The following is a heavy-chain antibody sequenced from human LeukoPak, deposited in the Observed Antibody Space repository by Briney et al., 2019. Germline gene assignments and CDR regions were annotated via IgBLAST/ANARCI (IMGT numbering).Heavy chain of an antibody. CDR3: AIDSSGYYYYFDY. CDR1: GYSFTSYW. CDR2: IYPGDSDT. Sequence: GESLKISCKGSGYSFTSYWIGWVRQMPGKGLEWMGIIYPGDSDTRYNPSFQGQVTISADKSISTAYLQWSSLKASDTAMYYCAIDSSGYYYYFDYWGQGTLVTVSS. D-gene: IGHD3-22*01. J-gene: IGHJ4*02. V-gene: IGHV5-51*01.